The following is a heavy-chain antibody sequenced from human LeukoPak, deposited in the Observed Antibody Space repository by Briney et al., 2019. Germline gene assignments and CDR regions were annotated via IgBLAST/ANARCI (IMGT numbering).Heavy chain of an antibody. J-gene: IGHJ5*02. CDR1: GFTFSSYD. CDR3: ARVAGWHWSAP. CDR2: IRPSGDNT. D-gene: IGHD6-19*01. Sequence: GGSLRLSCAASGFTFSSYDMTWVRQAPGRGLEWVSSIRPSGDNTYYGDCVKGRLTISSDNSKNTVYLQMTNMRLDDTAVYFCARVAGWHWSAPWGQGTLVTVSS. V-gene: IGHV3-23*01.